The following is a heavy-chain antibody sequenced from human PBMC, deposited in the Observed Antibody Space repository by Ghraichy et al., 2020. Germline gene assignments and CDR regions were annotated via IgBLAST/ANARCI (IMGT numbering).Heavy chain of an antibody. CDR3: ARVGPYTASTPYFDF. Sequence: LRLSCTVSGGSIFSGGFSWAWIRQPPGKGLEWIGYISDTGSASYKPSLKSRVSISLDTSRIHLSLNLTSVTAADTAVYYCARVGPYTASTPYFDFWGQGTLVTVFS. J-gene: IGHJ4*02. V-gene: IGHV4-31*03. CDR2: ISDTGSA. D-gene: IGHD3-16*01. CDR1: GGSIFSGGFS.